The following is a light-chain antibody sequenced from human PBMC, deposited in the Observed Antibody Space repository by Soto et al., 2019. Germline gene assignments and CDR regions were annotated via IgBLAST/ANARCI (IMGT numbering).Light chain of an antibody. CDR2: DVN. V-gene: IGLV2-11*01. J-gene: IGLJ2*01. CDR3: CSYAGSYTYMV. Sequence: QSALTQPRSVSESPGQSVTISCTGTSSDVGGYNYVSWYQQHPDKAPKLIIYDVNKRPSGVPDRFSGCKSGNTASLTISGLQAEDEADYYCCSYAGSYTYMVFGGGTKHTVL. CDR1: SSDVGGYNY.